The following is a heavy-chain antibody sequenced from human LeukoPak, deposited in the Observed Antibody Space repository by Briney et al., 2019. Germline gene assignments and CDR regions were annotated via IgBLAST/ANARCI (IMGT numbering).Heavy chain of an antibody. D-gene: IGHD3-10*01. CDR3: ARDWTGDSDGIDS. CDR1: GFMFSSYW. Sequence: GGSLRLSCAASGFMFSSYWMHWVRQVPGKGLVWVSRINSDGSTISYADSVEGRFTISRDNSKNTLYLQMNSLRAEDTTLYYCARDWTGDSDGIDSWGQGTLVTVSS. V-gene: IGHV3-74*01. J-gene: IGHJ4*02. CDR2: INSDGSTI.